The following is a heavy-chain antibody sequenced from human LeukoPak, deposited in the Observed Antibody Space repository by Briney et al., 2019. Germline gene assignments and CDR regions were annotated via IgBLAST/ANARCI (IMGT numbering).Heavy chain of an antibody. J-gene: IGHJ4*02. D-gene: IGHD2-15*01. Sequence: ASVKVSCKASGGTFSSYAISWVRQAPGQGLEWMGRIIPIFGTANYAQKFQGRVTITTDESTSTAYMELSRLTSDDTAVYYCARQVGGSDYWGQGTLVTVSS. V-gene: IGHV1-69*05. CDR3: ARQVGGSDY. CDR1: GGTFSSYA. CDR2: IIPIFGTA.